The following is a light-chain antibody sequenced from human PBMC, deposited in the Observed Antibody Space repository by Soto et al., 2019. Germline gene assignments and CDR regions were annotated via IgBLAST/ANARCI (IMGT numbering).Light chain of an antibody. CDR2: WAS. V-gene: IGKV4-1*01. J-gene: IGKJ4*01. CDR1: QSVLYSSDNKNQ. Sequence: DIVMTQSPDSLAVSLGERATINCKSSQSVLYSSDNKNQLAWYQQKPGQPPKLLIYWASTRESGVPDRFIGSGSGTEFTLTLSSLQAEDVAVYYCQQYYSVPVTFGGGTKVEIK. CDR3: QQYYSVPVT.